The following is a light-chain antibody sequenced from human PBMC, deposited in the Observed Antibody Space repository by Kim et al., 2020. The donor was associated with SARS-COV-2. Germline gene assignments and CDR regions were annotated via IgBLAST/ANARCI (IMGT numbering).Light chain of an antibody. J-gene: IGLJ2*01. V-gene: IGLV2-11*03. CDR1: SSDIGSYNL. CDR2: AGT. CDR3: YSFAGNHLLV. Sequence: GQTKPISCPGTSSDIGSYNLVSWSQQHPGKAPKLMIYAGTKRHSGVTDRFSGSKSGNTASLTVSGLQAEEEAEYYCYSFAGNHLLVFGGGTQLTGL.